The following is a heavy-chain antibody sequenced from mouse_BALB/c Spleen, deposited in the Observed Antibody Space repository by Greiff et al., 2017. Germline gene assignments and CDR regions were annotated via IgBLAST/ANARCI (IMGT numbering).Heavy chain of an antibody. CDR2: ISSGGSYT. D-gene: IGHD1-2*01. CDR3: ARREITTATERAY. Sequence: EVQRVESGGGLVKPGGSLKLSCAASGFTFSSYAMSWVRQSPEKRLEWVAEISSGGSYTYYPDTVTGRFTISRDNAKNTLYLEMSSLRSEDTAMYYCARREITTATERAYWGQGTLVTVSA. J-gene: IGHJ3*01. CDR1: GFTFSSYA. V-gene: IGHV5-9-4*01.